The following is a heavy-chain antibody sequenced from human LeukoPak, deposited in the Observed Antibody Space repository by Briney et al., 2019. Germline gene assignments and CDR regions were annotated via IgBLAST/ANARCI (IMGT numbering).Heavy chain of an antibody. V-gene: IGHV4-30-2*01. Sequence: SETLSLTCAVSGGSISSGSYSWSWIRQPPGKGLEWIGYIYHSGSTYYNPSLKSRITISVDRSKNQFSLKLTSVTAADTAVYYCAREVVWEHYFDYWGQGTLVTVSS. CDR1: GGSISSGSYS. D-gene: IGHD1-26*01. CDR2: IYHSGST. CDR3: AREVVWEHYFDY. J-gene: IGHJ4*02.